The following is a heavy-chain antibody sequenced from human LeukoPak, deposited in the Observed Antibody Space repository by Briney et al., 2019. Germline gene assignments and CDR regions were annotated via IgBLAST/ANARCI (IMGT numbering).Heavy chain of an antibody. CDR1: GFTFSSYA. CDR2: ISYDGSNK. V-gene: IGHV3-30*04. Sequence: PGRSLRLSCAASGFTFSSYAMHWVRQAPGKGLEGVAVISYDGSNKYYADSVKGRFTISRDNSKNTLYLQMNSLRAEDTAVYYCARDSTVTSYYYYYMDVWGKGTTVTVSS. J-gene: IGHJ6*03. D-gene: IGHD4-17*01. CDR3: ARDSTVTSYYYYYMDV.